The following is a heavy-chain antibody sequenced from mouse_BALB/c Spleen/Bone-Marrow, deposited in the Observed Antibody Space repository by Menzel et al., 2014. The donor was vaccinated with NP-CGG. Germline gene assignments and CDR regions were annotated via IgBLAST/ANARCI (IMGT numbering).Heavy chain of an antibody. D-gene: IGHD2-1*01. CDR3: TRGDYGSYGAMDC. CDR1: GYSITSGYS. J-gene: IGHJ4*01. V-gene: IGHV3-1*02. Sequence: EVQRVESGPDLVKPSQSLSLTCTVTGYSITSGYSWHWIRQFPGNKLEWMGYIHYSGNTNYNPSLKSRISTIRDTSKNQFFLQLVSVTTEDTATYYCTRGDYGSYGAMDCWGQGTSVTVSS. CDR2: IHYSGNT.